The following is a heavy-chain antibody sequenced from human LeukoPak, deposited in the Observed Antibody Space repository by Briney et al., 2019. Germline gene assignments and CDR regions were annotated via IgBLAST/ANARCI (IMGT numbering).Heavy chain of an antibody. CDR2: MNPNSGNT. CDR1: GYTFTSYG. J-gene: IGHJ4*02. Sequence: ASVKVSCKASGYTFTSYGISWVRQAPGQGLEWMGWMNPNSGNTGYAQKFQGRVTMTRNTSISTAYMELSSLRSEDTAVYYCARRLRYFDWLLDYWGQGTLVTVSS. D-gene: IGHD3-9*01. V-gene: IGHV1-8*02. CDR3: ARRLRYFDWLLDY.